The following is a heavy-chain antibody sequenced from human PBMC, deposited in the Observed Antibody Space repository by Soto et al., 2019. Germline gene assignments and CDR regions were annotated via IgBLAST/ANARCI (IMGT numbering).Heavy chain of an antibody. CDR2: INPQSGGI. CDR3: ARWAIVVVPGQAPYGMDV. D-gene: IGHD2-2*01. Sequence: ASVKVSCKASGYTFSAHYVHWVRRAPGQGLGWMGRINPQSGGIHFAQKFQGRVTMTRDTSISTAYMELSSLRSEDTAVYYCARWAIVVVPGQAPYGMDVWG. J-gene: IGHJ6*01. CDR1: GYTFSAHY. V-gene: IGHV1-2*02.